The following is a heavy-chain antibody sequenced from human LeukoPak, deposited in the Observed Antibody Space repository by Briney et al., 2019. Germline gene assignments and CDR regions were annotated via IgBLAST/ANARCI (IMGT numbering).Heavy chain of an antibody. D-gene: IGHD3-22*01. CDR2: INHSGST. J-gene: IGHJ4*02. V-gene: IGHV4-34*01. Sequence: LETLSLTCAVYGGSFSGYYWSWIRQPPGKGLEWIGEINHSGSTNYSPSLKSRVTISVDTSKNQFSLKLSSVTAADTAVYYCAERGNYYDSSGYYRYWGQGTLVTVSS. CDR3: AERGNYYDSSGYYRY. CDR1: GGSFSGYY.